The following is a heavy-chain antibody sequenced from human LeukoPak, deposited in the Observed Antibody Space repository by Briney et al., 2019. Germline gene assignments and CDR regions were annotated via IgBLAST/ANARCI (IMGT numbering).Heavy chain of an antibody. CDR1: GYTFTGYY. J-gene: IGHJ4*02. CDR2: INPNSGGT. V-gene: IGHV1-2*02. Sequence: GASVKVSCKASGYTFTGYYMHWVRQAPGQGLEWMGWINPNSGGTNYAQKFQGRVTMTRDTSISTAYMELSRLRSDDTAVYYCARVGRTYYYDSSGYSSFDYWGQGTLVTVSS. D-gene: IGHD3-22*01. CDR3: ARVGRTYYYDSSGYSSFDY.